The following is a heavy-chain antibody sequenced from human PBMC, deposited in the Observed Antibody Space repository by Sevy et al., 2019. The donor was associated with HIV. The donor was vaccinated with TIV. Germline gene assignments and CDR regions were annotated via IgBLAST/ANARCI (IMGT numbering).Heavy chain of an antibody. V-gene: IGHV3-7*01. CDR2: INQDGHEK. J-gene: IGHJ4*02. CDR1: GFTLSNYW. CDR3: ARSSYYCYNGYYYPFAI. Sequence: GGSLRLSCVASGFTLSNYWMTWVRQAPGKGLEWVANINQDGHEKYSVDSVKGRFTISRDGATLFLQMNSLRAEDTAVYYCARSSYYCYNGYYYPFAIWGRGTLVTVSS. D-gene: IGHD3-10*01.